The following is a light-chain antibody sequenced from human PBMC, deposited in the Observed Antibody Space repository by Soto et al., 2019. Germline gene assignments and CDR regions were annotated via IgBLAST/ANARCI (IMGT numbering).Light chain of an antibody. CDR3: QKYSSAPFT. CDR1: QGISNF. J-gene: IGKJ3*01. CDR2: AAS. V-gene: IGKV1-27*01. Sequence: DIQMTQSPSSLSASVGDRVTITCRASQGISNFLAWYQQKPGTVPKLLIYAASTLQSGVPSRFSGSGFGTDFTLYISSLQPEDVATYFCQKYSSAPFTFGPGTKVDIK.